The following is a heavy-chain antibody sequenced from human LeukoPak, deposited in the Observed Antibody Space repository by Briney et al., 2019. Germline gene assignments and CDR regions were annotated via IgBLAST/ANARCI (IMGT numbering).Heavy chain of an antibody. Sequence: GRSLRLSCAASGFTFSSYAMRWVRQAPGKGLEWVAVISYDGSNKYYADSVKGRFTISRDNSKNTLYLQMNSLRAEDTAVYYCARDSGGDGYNPHYWGQGTLVTVSS. J-gene: IGHJ4*02. D-gene: IGHD5-24*01. CDR1: GFTFSSYA. V-gene: IGHV3-30*04. CDR2: ISYDGSNK. CDR3: ARDSGGDGYNPHY.